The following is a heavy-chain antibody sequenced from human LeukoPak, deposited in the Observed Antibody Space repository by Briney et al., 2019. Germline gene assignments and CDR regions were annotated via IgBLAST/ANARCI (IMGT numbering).Heavy chain of an antibody. CDR1: GYTFTGYY. V-gene: IGHV1-2*02. CDR3: VRNSGYAAPHDY. J-gene: IGHJ4*02. D-gene: IGHD5-12*01. Sequence: GASVKVSCKASGYTFTGYYMHWVRQAPGQGLEWRGWINPNSGGTNYAQKFQGRVTMTRDTSISTAYMELSRLRSDDTAVYYCVRNSGYAAPHDYWGQGTLVTVSS. CDR2: INPNSGGT.